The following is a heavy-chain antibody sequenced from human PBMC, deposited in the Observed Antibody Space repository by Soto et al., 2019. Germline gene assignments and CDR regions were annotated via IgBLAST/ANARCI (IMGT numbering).Heavy chain of an antibody. J-gene: IGHJ5*02. Sequence: ASVKVSCKASGYTFTSYYIHWVRQAPGQGLEWMGIINPSGGSTNYAQKFQGRVTMTRDTSTSTVYMELSSLRSEDTAVYYCARDRVYYDILTGYYLGWLDPWGQGTLVTVSS. CDR1: GYTFTSYY. CDR2: INPSGGST. D-gene: IGHD3-9*01. V-gene: IGHV1-46*01. CDR3: ARDRVYYDILTGYYLGWLDP.